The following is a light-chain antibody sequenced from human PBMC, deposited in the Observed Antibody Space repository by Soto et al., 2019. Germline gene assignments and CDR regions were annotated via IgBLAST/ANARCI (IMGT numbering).Light chain of an antibody. CDR1: SSDVGGYNY. CDR3: CSYAGSYV. V-gene: IGLV2-11*01. J-gene: IGLJ1*01. CDR2: DVS. Sequence: QSALTQPRSVSGSPGQSVPISCTGTSSDVGGYNYVSWYQQHPGKAPKLMIHDVSKRPSGVPDRFSGSKSGNTASLTISGLQAEDEADYYCCSYAGSYVFGTGTKLTVL.